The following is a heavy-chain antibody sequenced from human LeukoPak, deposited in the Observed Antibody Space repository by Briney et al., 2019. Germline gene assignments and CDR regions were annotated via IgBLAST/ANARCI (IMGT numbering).Heavy chain of an antibody. CDR1: GGSISSGGYY. J-gene: IGHJ5*02. CDR2: IYYSGST. Sequence: SETLSLTCTVSGGSISSGGYYWSWIRQHPGKGLEWIGYIYYSGSTYYNPSLKSRVTISVDTSKNQFSLKLSSVTAADTAVYCCARDHPYGDYDWFDPWGQGTLVTVSS. V-gene: IGHV4-31*03. D-gene: IGHD4-17*01. CDR3: ARDHPYGDYDWFDP.